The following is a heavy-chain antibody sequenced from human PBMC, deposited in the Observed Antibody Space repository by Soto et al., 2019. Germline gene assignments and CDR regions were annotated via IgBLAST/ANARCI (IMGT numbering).Heavy chain of an antibody. Sequence: ESGGGVVQPRRSLRLSGAASGFNFSSYAMHWVRQAPGKGLEWVAVISYDGSNKYYADSVKGRFTISRDNSKNTLYLQMNSLRAEDTAVYYCARDRLRYNWNDFPYYYYGMDVWGQGTTVTVSS. CDR3: ARDRLRYNWNDFPYYYYGMDV. CDR1: GFNFSSYA. J-gene: IGHJ6*02. CDR2: ISYDGSNK. D-gene: IGHD1-1*01. V-gene: IGHV3-30-3*01.